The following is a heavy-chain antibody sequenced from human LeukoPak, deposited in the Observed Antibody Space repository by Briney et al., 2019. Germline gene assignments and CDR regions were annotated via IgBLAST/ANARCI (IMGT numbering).Heavy chain of an antibody. Sequence: PSETLSLTCAVYGGSFSGYYWSWIRQPPGKGLEWIGYIYYSGSTNYNPSLKSRVSISVDTSKNQFSLKLSSVTAADTAVYYCARELSSGWYYFDYWGQGTLVTVSS. CDR3: ARELSSGWYYFDY. D-gene: IGHD6-19*01. V-gene: IGHV4-59*01. J-gene: IGHJ4*02. CDR2: IYYSGST. CDR1: GGSFSGYY.